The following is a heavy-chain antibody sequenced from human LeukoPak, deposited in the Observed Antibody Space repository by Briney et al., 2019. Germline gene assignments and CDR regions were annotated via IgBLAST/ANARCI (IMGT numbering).Heavy chain of an antibody. D-gene: IGHD2-2*02. CDR3: AKSRQLLYPQDY. J-gene: IGHJ4*02. Sequence: GGSLRLSCAASGFAFSTYSLNWVRQAPGKGLEWISYIGVGGGRKFYADSVKGRFTISRDNSKNTLYLQMNSLRAEDTAVYYCAKSRQLLYPQDYWGQGTLVTVSS. CDR1: GFAFSTYS. V-gene: IGHV3-23*01. CDR2: IGVGGGRK.